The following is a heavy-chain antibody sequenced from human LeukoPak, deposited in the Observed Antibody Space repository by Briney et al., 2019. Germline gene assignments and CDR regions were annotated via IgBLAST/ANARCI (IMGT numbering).Heavy chain of an antibody. CDR3: ASITMVRGVVY. CDR1: GGSFSGYY. D-gene: IGHD3-10*01. J-gene: IGHJ4*02. Sequence: PSETLSLTCAVYGGSFSGYYWSWIRQPPGKGLEWIGEINHSGSTNYNPSLKSRVTISVDTSKNQFSLKLSSVTAADTAVYYCASITMVRGVVYWGQGTLVTVSS. CDR2: INHSGST. V-gene: IGHV4-34*01.